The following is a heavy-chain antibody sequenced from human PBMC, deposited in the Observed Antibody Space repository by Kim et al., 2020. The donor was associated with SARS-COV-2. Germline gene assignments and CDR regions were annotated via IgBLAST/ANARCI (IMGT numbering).Heavy chain of an antibody. CDR2: ISAYNGNT. Sequence: ASVKVSCKASGYTFTSYGISWVRQAPGQGLEWMGWISAYNGNTNYAQKLQGRVTMTTDTSTSTAYMELRSLRSDDTAVYYCAREIVVVVAATYGMDVWGQGTRVTVS. V-gene: IGHV1-18*01. D-gene: IGHD2-15*01. CDR3: AREIVVVVAATYGMDV. CDR1: GYTFTSYG. J-gene: IGHJ6*02.